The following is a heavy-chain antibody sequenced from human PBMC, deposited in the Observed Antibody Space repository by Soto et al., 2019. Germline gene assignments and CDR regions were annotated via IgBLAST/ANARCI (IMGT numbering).Heavy chain of an antibody. V-gene: IGHV3-30-3*01. CDR1: GFTFSSYA. J-gene: IGHJ4*02. Sequence: GGSLRLSCAASGFTFSSYAMHWVRQAPGKGLEWVAVISYDGSNKYYADSVKGRFTISRDNSKNTLYLQMNSLRAEDTAVYYCARDQTQWGQGTLVTVYS. CDR3: ARDQTQ. CDR2: ISYDGSNK.